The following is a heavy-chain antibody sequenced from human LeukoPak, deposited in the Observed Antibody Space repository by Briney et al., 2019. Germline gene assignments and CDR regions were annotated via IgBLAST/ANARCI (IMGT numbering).Heavy chain of an antibody. V-gene: IGHV4-31*03. J-gene: IGHJ3*02. CDR2: IYYSGST. CDR3: ARDSSGWDDAFDI. CDR1: GGSISSGGYY. D-gene: IGHD6-19*01. Sequence: PSETLSLTCTVSGGSISSGGYYWSWIRQHPGKGLEWIGYIYYSGSTYYNPSLKSRVTISVDTSKNQFSLKLSSVTAAGTAVYYCARDSSGWDDAFDIWGQGTMVTVSS.